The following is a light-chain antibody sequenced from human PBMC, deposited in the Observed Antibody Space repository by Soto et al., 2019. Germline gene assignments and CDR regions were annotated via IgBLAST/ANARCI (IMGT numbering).Light chain of an antibody. CDR1: LTVSRY. J-gene: IGKJ1*01. Sequence: EIVLTQSPATLSLSPGDRATLSCRASLTVSRYLAWYQQKPGQAPRLLIYNASNRATGIPARFRGSGSGTDFTLTISSLQSEDFAVYYCQQYNNWAVTFGQGTKVDIK. CDR2: NAS. CDR3: QQYNNWAVT. V-gene: IGKV3-11*01.